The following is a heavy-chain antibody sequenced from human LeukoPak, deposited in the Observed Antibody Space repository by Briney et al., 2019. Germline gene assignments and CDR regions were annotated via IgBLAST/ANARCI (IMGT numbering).Heavy chain of an antibody. CDR2: VWYDGSNK. J-gene: IGHJ4*02. V-gene: IGHV3-33*08. CDR1: GFTFSSYV. Sequence: GGSLRLSCAASGFTFSSYVMHWVRQAPGKGLEWVAVVWYDGSNKYYADSVKGRFTISRDNSKNTLYLQMNSLRAEDTAVYYCARKKDYYFDYWGQGTLVTVSS. CDR3: ARKKDYYFDY.